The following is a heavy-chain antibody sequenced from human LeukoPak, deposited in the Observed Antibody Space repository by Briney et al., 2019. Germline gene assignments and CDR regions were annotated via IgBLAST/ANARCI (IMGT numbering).Heavy chain of an antibody. D-gene: IGHD3-10*01. V-gene: IGHV1-2*02. Sequence: ASVKVSCKASGYTFTGYYMHWVRQVPGQALEWMGWINPNSGGTNYAQKFQGRVTMTRDTSITTAYMELSRLRSDDTAVYYCAATMVRGAHLYYGMDVWGQGTTVTVSS. CDR3: AATMVRGAHLYYGMDV. J-gene: IGHJ6*02. CDR2: INPNSGGT. CDR1: GYTFTGYY.